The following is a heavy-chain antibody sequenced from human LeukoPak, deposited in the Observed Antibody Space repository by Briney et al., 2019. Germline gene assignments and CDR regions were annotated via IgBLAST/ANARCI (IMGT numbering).Heavy chain of an antibody. CDR2: IIPIFGTA. J-gene: IGHJ6*04. CDR1: VGTFSSYA. V-gene: IGHV1-69*06. Sequence: SVKVSCKASVGTFSSYAISWVRQAPGQGLEWMGGIIPIFGTANYAQKFQGRVTITADKSTSTAYMELSSLRSGDTAVYYCASCSPGPYYYYGMDVWGKGTTVTVSS. D-gene: IGHD2-15*01. CDR3: ASCSPGPYYYYGMDV.